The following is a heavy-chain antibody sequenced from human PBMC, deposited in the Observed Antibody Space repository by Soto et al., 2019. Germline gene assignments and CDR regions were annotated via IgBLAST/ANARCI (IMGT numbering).Heavy chain of an antibody. CDR1: GFSVGDNY. Sequence: EVPLVESGGGLVQPGGSLRLSCAASGFSVGDNYMSWVRQAPGKGLEWVSIIYGGGATYYPDSVKGRFTISRDSSKKTLHLQMNSLRAEDTAVYYCARWTGTTFDYWGQGTQVSVSS. CDR2: IYGGGAT. CDR3: ARWTGTTFDY. D-gene: IGHD1-1*01. V-gene: IGHV3-66*01. J-gene: IGHJ4*02.